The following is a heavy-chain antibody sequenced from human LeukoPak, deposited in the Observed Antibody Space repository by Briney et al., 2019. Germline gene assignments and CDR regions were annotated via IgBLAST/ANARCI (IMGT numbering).Heavy chain of an antibody. Sequence: SETLSLTCTVSGGSISSYYWSWIRQPPGKGLEWNGYIYYSGSTNYNPSLKSRVTISVDTSKNQFSLKLSSVTAADTAVYYCARAVTMRLRRSIGENYFDYWGQGTLVTVSS. CDR1: GGSISSYY. D-gene: IGHD4-17*01. V-gene: IGHV4-59*01. CDR3: ARAVTMRLRRSIGENYFDY. CDR2: IYYSGST. J-gene: IGHJ4*02.